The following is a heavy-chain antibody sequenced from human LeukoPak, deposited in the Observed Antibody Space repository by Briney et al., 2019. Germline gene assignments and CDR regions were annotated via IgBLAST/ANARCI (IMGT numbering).Heavy chain of an antibody. J-gene: IGHJ4*02. CDR1: GYTFTSYY. V-gene: IGHV1-2*02. CDR2: INPNSGGT. Sequence: ASVKVSCKASGYTFTSYYMHWVRQAPGQGLEWMGWINPNSGGTNYAQKFQGRVTMTRDTSISTAYMELSRLRSDDTAVYYCARGADYGDYSAGNDYWGQGTLVTVSS. D-gene: IGHD4-17*01. CDR3: ARGADYGDYSAGNDY.